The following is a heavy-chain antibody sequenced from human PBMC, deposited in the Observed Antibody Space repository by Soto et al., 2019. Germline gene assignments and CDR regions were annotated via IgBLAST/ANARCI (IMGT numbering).Heavy chain of an antibody. J-gene: IGHJ4*02. CDR3: ARVEAHPAGTVATVDY. CDR1: GYTFTSYG. V-gene: IGHV1-18*01. D-gene: IGHD6-13*01. Sequence: ASVKVACKASGYTFTSYGISWVRQAPGQGLEWMGWISAYNGNTNYAQKLQGRVTMTTDTSTSTAYMELRSLRSDDTAVYYCARVEAHPAGTVATVDYWGQGTLVTVSS. CDR2: ISAYNGNT.